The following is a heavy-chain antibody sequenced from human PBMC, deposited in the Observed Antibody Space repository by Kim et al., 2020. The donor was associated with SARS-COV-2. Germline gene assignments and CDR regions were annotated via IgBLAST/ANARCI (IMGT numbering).Heavy chain of an antibody. CDR2: ISSSSSYI. V-gene: IGHV3-21*01. J-gene: IGHJ5*02. Sequence: GGSLRLSCAASGFTFSSYSMNWVRQAPGKGLEWVSSISSSSSYIYYADSVKGRFTISRDNAKNSLYLQMNSLRAEETAVYYCARDLLTSIAARPVGWFDPWGQGTLVTVSS. CDR3: ARDLLTSIAARPVGWFDP. CDR1: GFTFSSYS. D-gene: IGHD6-6*01.